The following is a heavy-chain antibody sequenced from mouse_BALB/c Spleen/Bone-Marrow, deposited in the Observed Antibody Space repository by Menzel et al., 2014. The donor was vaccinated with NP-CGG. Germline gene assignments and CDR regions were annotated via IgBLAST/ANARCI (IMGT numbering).Heavy chain of an antibody. V-gene: IGHV1S56*01. D-gene: IGHD1-1*01. CDR1: GYTFTSYD. CDR3: ARWNYGSRRGFDY. Sequence: QGQLKESGPELVKPGALVKISCRASGYTFTSYDINLVKQRPGQGIEWIGWIYPGDGSTNYNEKFKGKATLTADNSSSTAYMQLSSLTSENSAVYFCARWNYGSRRGFDYWGQGTTLTVSS. CDR2: IYPGDGST. J-gene: IGHJ2*01.